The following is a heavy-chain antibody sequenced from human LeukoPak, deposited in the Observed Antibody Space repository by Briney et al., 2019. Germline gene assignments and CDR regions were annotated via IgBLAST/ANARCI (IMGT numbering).Heavy chain of an antibody. V-gene: IGHV3-53*01. Sequence: GGSLRLSCAASGFTFSSYAMSWVRQAPGKGLEWVSVIYSGGSTYYADSVKGRFTISRDNSKNTLHLQMNSLRAEDTAVYYCASSYSNYGYFDYWGQGTLVTVSS. CDR3: ASSYSNYGYFDY. CDR2: IYSGGST. CDR1: GFTFSSYA. J-gene: IGHJ4*02. D-gene: IGHD4-11*01.